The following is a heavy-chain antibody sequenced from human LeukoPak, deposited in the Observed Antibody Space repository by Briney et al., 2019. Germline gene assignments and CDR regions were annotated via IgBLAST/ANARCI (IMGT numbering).Heavy chain of an antibody. V-gene: IGHV3-15*07. D-gene: IGHD1-20*01. CDR1: GFTFTNAW. CDR3: STLTSRGLSDS. CDR2: IKSRADGETI. J-gene: IGHJ4*02. Sequence: GGSLRLSCAASGFTFTNAWMNWVRQAPGKGLEWVGRIKSRADGETIDYAAPVKGRFTFSRDDSKNMLYLQMNSLKSEDTAVYYCSTLTSRGLSDSWGQGTLVTVSS.